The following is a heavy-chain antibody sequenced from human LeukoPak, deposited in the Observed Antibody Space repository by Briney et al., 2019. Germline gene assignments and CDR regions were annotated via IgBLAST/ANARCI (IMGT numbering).Heavy chain of an antibody. CDR1: GFTFSSYE. J-gene: IGHJ5*02. D-gene: IGHD6-19*01. V-gene: IGHV3-7*01. CDR3: AREGGNGWYSGWFDP. Sequence: PGGSLRLSCAASGFTFSSYEMNWVRQAPGKGLEWVANIKKDGSEKKYVDSVKGRFTISRDNAENLLYLEMNSLRAEDTAVYYCAREGGNGWYSGWFDPWGQGILVTVSS. CDR2: IKKDGSEK.